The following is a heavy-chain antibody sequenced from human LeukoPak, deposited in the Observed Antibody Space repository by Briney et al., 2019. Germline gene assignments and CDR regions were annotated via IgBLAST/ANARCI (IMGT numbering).Heavy chain of an antibody. CDR1: GFTFDDYA. CDR3: AKAVGDSYYHYGMDV. CDR2: ISWNSGSI. D-gene: IGHD4-17*01. Sequence: GGSLRLSCAASGFTFDDYAMHWVRQAPGKGLEWVSGISWNSGSIGYADSVKGRFTISRDNAKNSLYLQMNSLRAEDTALYYCAKAVGDSYYHYGMDVWGQGTTVTVSS. J-gene: IGHJ6*02. V-gene: IGHV3-9*01.